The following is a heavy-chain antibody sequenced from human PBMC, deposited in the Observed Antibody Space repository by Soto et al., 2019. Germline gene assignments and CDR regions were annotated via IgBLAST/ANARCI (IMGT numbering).Heavy chain of an antibody. CDR1: GFTVSSKY. V-gene: IGHV3-66*01. CDR3: ARDDVLCDGGRCYGIPLDV. Sequence: WGSLRLSCAASGFTVSSKYRTWVCQAPGKGLEWVSLIQSGGTTYYADSVKGRFTISRDTSENTLHLQMDSLRVEDTAVYYCARDDVLCDGGRCYGIPLDVWGKGNTVTVTS. CDR2: IQSGGTT. J-gene: IGHJ6*04. D-gene: IGHD2-15*01.